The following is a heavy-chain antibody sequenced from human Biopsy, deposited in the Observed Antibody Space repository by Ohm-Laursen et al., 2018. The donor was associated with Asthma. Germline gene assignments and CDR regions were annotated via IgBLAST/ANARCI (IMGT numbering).Heavy chain of an antibody. D-gene: IGHD2-2*01. CDR2: INTVFGTT. J-gene: IGHJ4*02. V-gene: IGHV1-69*13. CDR1: GGTFNTYV. CDR3: ARKAGSCISRTCYSLDF. Sequence: SVKVSCKPLGGTFNTYVIGWVRQAPGQGLEWMGGINTVFGTTTYPQKFQDRVTITADDSTSTVYMELSSLRSEDTAVYYCARKAGSCISRTCYSLDFWGQGALVTVSS.